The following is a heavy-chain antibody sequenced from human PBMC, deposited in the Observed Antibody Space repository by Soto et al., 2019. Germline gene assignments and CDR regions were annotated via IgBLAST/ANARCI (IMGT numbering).Heavy chain of an antibody. Sequence: ASVKVSCNASGYTFTSYYMHWVRQAPGQGLEWMGIINPSGGSTSYAQKFQGRVTMTRDTSTSTVYMELSSLRSEDTAVYYCARHSAVTSGALPYYHYSGMDVGGPGTTVAAAS. V-gene: IGHV1-46*01. CDR3: ARHSAVTSGALPYYHYSGMDV. CDR1: GYTFTSYY. CDR2: INPSGGST. D-gene: IGHD3-10*01. J-gene: IGHJ6*01.